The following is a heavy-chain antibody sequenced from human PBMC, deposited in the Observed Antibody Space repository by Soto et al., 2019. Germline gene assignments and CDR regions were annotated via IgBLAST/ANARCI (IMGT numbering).Heavy chain of an antibody. J-gene: IGHJ6*02. Sequence: QLQLQESGSGLVKPSQTLSLTCAVSGESIISGGYSWSWIRQPPGKGLEWIGYIYHTGRTQYNPSLRSRVTISLDRSKNQFSLILTSVTAADTAVYYCVRGAFVLEFRNDFFYHGMDVWGQGTTVTVSS. CDR2: IYHTGRT. CDR1: GESIISGGYS. D-gene: IGHD1-1*01. CDR3: VRGAFVLEFRNDFFYHGMDV. V-gene: IGHV4-30-2*01.